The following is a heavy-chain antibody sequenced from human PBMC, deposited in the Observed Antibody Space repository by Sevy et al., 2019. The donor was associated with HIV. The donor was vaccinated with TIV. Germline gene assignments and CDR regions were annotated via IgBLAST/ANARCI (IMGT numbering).Heavy chain of an antibody. CDR2: ISGTGGST. CDR1: GFTFGSYA. Sequence: GGSLRLSCTASGFTFGSYAMSWVRQAPGKGLEWVSAISGTGGSTYYADSVKGRFTISRANSKNTLYLQMNSLRAEDTAVYYCAKARSVDYWGQGTLVTVSS. CDR3: AKARSVDY. J-gene: IGHJ4*02. V-gene: IGHV3-23*01.